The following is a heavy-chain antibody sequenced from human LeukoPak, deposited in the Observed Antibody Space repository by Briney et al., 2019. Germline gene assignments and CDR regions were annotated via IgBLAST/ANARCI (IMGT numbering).Heavy chain of an antibody. Sequence: GASVKVSCKASGYTFTAYYMHWVRQAPGQGLEWMGWINPNSGGTNYAQKFQGRVTMTRDTSISTSYLELSRLTSDDRAVYYCARVGGVYAFDIWGQGTMVTVSS. CDR3: ARVGGVYAFDI. CDR2: INPNSGGT. V-gene: IGHV1-2*02. J-gene: IGHJ3*02. D-gene: IGHD1-26*01. CDR1: GYTFTAYY.